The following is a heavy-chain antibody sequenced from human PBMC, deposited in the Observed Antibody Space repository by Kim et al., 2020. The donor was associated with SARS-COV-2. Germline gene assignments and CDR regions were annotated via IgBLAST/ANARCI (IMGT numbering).Heavy chain of an antibody. CDR3: ARCNVLTACPRP. D-gene: IGHD3-9*01. Sequence: SETLSLTCTISGGTISSSYWTWIRQTPGKGLEWIGYIYGIGTTNYNPSLESRLTLSVDTSKNQFSLRLRSVTAADTATYYCARCNVLTACPRPWGQEILVTVSS. CDR2: IYGIGTT. V-gene: IGHV4-59*13. J-gene: IGHJ5*02. CDR1: GGTISSSY.